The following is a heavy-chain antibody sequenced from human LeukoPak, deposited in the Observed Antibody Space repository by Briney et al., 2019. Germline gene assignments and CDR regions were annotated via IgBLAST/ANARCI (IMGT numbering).Heavy chain of an antibody. J-gene: IGHJ4*02. CDR1: GGTFSSYA. D-gene: IGHD5-12*01. CDR2: IIPILGIA. CDR3: ATKTQRGYSGYDSGASFDY. Sequence: GASVKVSCKASGGTFSSYAISWVRQAPGQGLEWMGRIIPILGIANYAQKFQGRVTITADKSTSTAYMELSSLRSEDTAVYYCATKTQRGYSGYDSGASFDYWGRGTLVTVSS. V-gene: IGHV1-69*04.